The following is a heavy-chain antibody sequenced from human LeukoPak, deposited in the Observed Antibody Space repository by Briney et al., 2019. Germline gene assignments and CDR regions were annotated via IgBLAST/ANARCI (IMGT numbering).Heavy chain of an antibody. CDR3: ARAGAAAHFWYSDL. V-gene: IGHV3-7*01. Sequence: SGGSLRLSCAASGFTFSSYSMNWVRQAPGKGLEWVANIKQDGSDTYYVDSVKGRFTISRDNAKNSLYLQMNSLRAEDTAVYYCARAGAAAHFWYSDLWGRGTLVTVSS. CDR2: IKQDGSDT. CDR1: GFTFSSYS. J-gene: IGHJ2*01. D-gene: IGHD6-13*01.